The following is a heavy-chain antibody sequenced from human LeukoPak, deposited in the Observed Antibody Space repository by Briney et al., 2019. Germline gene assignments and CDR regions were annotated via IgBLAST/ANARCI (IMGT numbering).Heavy chain of an antibody. Sequence: QPGRSLRLSCAASGFTFSSYGMHWVRQAPGKGLEWVAVIWYDGSNKYYADSVKGRFTISRDNSKNTLYLQMNSLRAEDTAVYYCARDGGSYYFDYWGQGTLVTVSS. CDR1: GFTFSSYG. CDR2: IWYDGSNK. V-gene: IGHV3-33*01. J-gene: IGHJ4*02. CDR3: ARDGGSYYFDY. D-gene: IGHD1-26*01.